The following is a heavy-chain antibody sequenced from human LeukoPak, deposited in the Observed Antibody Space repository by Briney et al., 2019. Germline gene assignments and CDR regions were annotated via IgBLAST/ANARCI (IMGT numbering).Heavy chain of an antibody. V-gene: IGHV3-74*01. CDR1: GFTFNTYW. D-gene: IGHD3-16*01. CDR3: ARDYGYASDI. CDR2: INSDGSST. Sequence: GGSLRLSCAASGFTFNTYWMHWVRQAPGKGLVWVSRINSDGSSTNYADSVKGRFTISSDNAKKTLFLQMNSLRAEDTAVYYCARDYGYASDIWGQGTMVTVSS. J-gene: IGHJ3*02.